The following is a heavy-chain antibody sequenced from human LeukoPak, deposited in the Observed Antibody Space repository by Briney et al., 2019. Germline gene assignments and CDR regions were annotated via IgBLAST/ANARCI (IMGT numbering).Heavy chain of an antibody. CDR1: GFTFSSYA. CDR3: AKVLPPWYSSCDDNYYMDV. V-gene: IGHV3-23*01. D-gene: IGHD6-13*01. CDR2: ISGSGGST. J-gene: IGHJ6*03. Sequence: GGSLRLSCATSGFTFSSYAMSWVRQAPGKGLEWVSVISGSGGSTSYAESVKGRFTISRDNSKSILFLQMNSLRAEDTAIYYCAKVLPPWYSSCDDNYYMDVWGKGTTVTVSS.